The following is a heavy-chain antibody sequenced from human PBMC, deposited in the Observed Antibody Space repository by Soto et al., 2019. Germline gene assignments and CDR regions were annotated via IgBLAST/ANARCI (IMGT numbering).Heavy chain of an antibody. CDR1: GFSLSASGVG. V-gene: IGHV2-5*02. CDR3: VCSKTVTNWFDS. CDR2: IYWDDDK. Sequence: QITLKESGPPLVKPTQTLTLTCTFSGFSLSASGVGVGWIRQPPGKALEWLALIYWDDDKRYSPSLKTRLTITKDTSKTQVVLKMTNMNPVDTATYYCVCSKTVTNWFDSLGRGTLVTVSS. D-gene: IGHD4-17*01. J-gene: IGHJ5*01.